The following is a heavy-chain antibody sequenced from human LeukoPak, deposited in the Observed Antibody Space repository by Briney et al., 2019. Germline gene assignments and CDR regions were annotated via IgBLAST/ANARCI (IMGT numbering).Heavy chain of an antibody. Sequence: GRSLRLSCAASGFTFSSYGMHWVRQAPGKGLEWVSAISGSGGSTYYADSVKGRFTIPRDNSKNTLYLQMNSLRAEDTAVYYCAKDQGGDFYYFDYWGQGTLVTVSS. D-gene: IGHD2-21*02. CDR1: GFTFSSYG. V-gene: IGHV3-23*01. CDR2: ISGSGGST. CDR3: AKDQGGDFYYFDY. J-gene: IGHJ4*02.